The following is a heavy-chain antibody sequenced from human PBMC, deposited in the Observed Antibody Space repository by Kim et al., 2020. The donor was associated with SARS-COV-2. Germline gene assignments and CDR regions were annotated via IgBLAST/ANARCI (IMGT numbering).Heavy chain of an antibody. CDR3: ARGEGDSYGPTAPTF. CDR1: GGSFSGYY. Sequence: SETLSLTCAVYGGSFSGYYWSWIRQPPGKGLEWIGEINHSGSTNYNPSLKSRVTISVDTSKNQFSLKLSSVTAADTAVYYCARGEGDSYGPTAPTFWGQGTLVTVSS. V-gene: IGHV4-34*01. J-gene: IGHJ4*02. D-gene: IGHD5-18*01. CDR2: INHSGST.